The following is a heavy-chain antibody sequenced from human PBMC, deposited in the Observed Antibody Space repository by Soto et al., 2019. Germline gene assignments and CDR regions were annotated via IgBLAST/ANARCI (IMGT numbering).Heavy chain of an antibody. Sequence: EVQLLESGGGLVQPGGSLRLSCAASGFTFSTYVMNWVRQAPGKGLEWVSGISGCGGSTYYADSVKGQFTISRDNFKDALYVQIDSLVAEDTGVYYSAKGLHFDLWSGSGNWFDSWGQGTLVTVSS. CDR2: ISGCGGST. CDR3: AKGLHFDLWSGSGNWFDS. D-gene: IGHD3-3*01. V-gene: IGHV3-23*01. J-gene: IGHJ5*01. CDR1: GFTFSTYV.